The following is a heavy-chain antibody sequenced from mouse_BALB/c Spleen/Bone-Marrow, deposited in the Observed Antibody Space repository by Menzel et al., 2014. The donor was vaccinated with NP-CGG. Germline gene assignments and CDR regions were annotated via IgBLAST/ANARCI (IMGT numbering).Heavy chain of an antibody. CDR2: ISYDGNN. Sequence: DVKLQESGPGLVKPSQSLSLTCSVTGYSITSGYYWNWIRQFPGNKLEWMGYISYDGNNNYNPSLKNRISITRDTSKNQFFLKLNSVTIEDTATYYCARELTGPRFAYWGQGTLVTVSA. V-gene: IGHV3-6*02. CDR3: ARELTGPRFAY. J-gene: IGHJ3*01. CDR1: GYSITSGYY. D-gene: IGHD4-1*01.